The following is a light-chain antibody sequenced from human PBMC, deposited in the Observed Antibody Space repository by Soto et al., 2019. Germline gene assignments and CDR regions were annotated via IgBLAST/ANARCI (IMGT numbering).Light chain of an antibody. CDR2: AAS. Sequence: DIQMTQSPSSLSASVGDRVTITCRASQSITNSLNWYQHKPGKAPTLVVYAASSLQSGVPSRFSGGGYDTDFTLTSSSLQHEDFVTYFCQQGHSMPFTFGPGTKVDIK. V-gene: IGKV1-39*01. CDR3: QQGHSMPFT. J-gene: IGKJ3*01. CDR1: QSITNS.